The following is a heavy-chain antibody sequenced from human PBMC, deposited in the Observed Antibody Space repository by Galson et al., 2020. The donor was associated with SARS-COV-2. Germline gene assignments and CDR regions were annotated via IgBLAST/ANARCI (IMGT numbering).Heavy chain of an antibody. Sequence: ASETLSLTCAVSGYSISSGYDWGWIRPPPGKGLEWIGSIYHSGSTNYNPSLKSRVTISIDTSKNQFSLRLSSVTAADTAVYYCATIRYYDIVTGYSNVDYWGQGILVNVSS. CDR3: ATIRYYDIVTGYSNVDY. V-gene: IGHV4-38-2*01. CDR1: GYSISSGYD. D-gene: IGHD3-9*01. J-gene: IGHJ4*02. CDR2: IYHSGST.